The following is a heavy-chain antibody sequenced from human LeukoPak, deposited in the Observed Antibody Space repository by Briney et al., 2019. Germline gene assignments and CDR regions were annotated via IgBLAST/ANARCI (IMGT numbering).Heavy chain of an antibody. CDR1: GGTFSSYA. D-gene: IGHD5-12*01. J-gene: IGHJ4*02. CDR2: IIPIFGTA. Sequence: SVKVSCKASGGTFSSYAISWVRQAPGQGLEWMGGIIPIFGTANYAQKFRGRVTITADESTSTAYVELSSLRSEDTAVYYCARKDIVATITPFDYWGQGTLVTVSS. CDR3: ARKDIVATITPFDY. V-gene: IGHV1-69*13.